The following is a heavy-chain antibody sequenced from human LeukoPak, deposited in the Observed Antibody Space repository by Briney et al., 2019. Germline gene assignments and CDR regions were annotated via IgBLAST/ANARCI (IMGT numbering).Heavy chain of an antibody. CDR3: ARHRAVAGTTIDY. CDR1: GGSFSGYY. J-gene: IGHJ4*02. V-gene: IGHV4-34*01. Sequence: SETLSLTCAVYGGSFSGYYWSWIRQPPGKGLEWIGEINHSGSTNYNPSLKSRVTISVDTSKNQFSLKLSSVTAADTAVYYCARHRAVAGTTIDYWGQGTLVTVSS. CDR2: INHSGST. D-gene: IGHD6-19*01.